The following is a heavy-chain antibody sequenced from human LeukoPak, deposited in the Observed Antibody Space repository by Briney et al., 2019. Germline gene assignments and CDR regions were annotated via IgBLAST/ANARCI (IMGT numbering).Heavy chain of an antibody. CDR2: IYYSGST. CDR3: ARHRKGYYDSSGYTPTFDP. Sequence: ESLRLSCAASGFTFSSYAMSWIRQPPGKGLEWIGSIYYSGSTYYNPSLKSRVTISVDTSKNQFSLKLSSVTAADTAVYYCARHRKGYYDSSGYTPTFDPWGQGTLVTVSS. J-gene: IGHJ5*02. V-gene: IGHV4-38-2*01. D-gene: IGHD3-22*01. CDR1: GFTFSSYA.